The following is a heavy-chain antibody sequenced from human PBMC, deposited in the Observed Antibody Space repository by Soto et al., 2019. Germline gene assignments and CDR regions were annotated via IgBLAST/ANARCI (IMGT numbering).Heavy chain of an antibody. Sequence: TFSFSGGSVNDKTYFWSWIRQPPGKKLEWIGYVYYSGTTNYNPSLKIRVTISVDLSKNRFSLRLSSVTTADTALYFCARTTAVPNTLRSRYSFDDWGEGTRV. D-gene: IGHD4-17*01. V-gene: IGHV4-61*01. CDR2: VYYSGTT. CDR3: ARTTAVPNTLRSRYSFDD. CDR1: GGSVNDKTYF. J-gene: IGHJ1*01.